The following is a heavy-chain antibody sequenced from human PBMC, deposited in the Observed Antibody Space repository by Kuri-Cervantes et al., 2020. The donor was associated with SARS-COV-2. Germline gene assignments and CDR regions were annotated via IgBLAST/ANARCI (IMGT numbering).Heavy chain of an antibody. V-gene: IGHV4-34*01. CDR2: IKHSGST. CDR3: ARGAYCSSTSCYNENYFDY. Sequence: SETLSLTCAVYGGSFNDYWWSWVRQPPGTGLEWIGDIKHSGSTNCNPSLESRVTISVDTSKNQFSLKLTSVTAADTAVYYCARGAYCSSTSCYNENYFDYWGQGTLVTVSS. J-gene: IGHJ4*02. D-gene: IGHD2-2*02. CDR1: GGSFNDYW.